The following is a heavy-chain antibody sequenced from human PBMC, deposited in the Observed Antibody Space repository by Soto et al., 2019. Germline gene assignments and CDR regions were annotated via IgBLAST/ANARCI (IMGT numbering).Heavy chain of an antibody. V-gene: IGHV3-23*01. Sequence: GALRLSCEASGFTLRNYAMTWIRQAPGKGLEWVSLISANDVGTYYAESVKTRFTISTDQSRNTVYLQMDSLRADDTAIYYCAKAKNDYNWDNRPPFDYWGQGTLVTVSS. CDR3: AKAKNDYNWDNRPPFDY. J-gene: IGHJ4*02. CDR2: ISANDVGT. CDR1: GFTLRNYA. D-gene: IGHD1-20*01.